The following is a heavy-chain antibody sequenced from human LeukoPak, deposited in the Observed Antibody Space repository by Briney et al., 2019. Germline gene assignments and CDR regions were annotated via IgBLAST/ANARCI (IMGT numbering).Heavy chain of an antibody. Sequence: SETLSLTCTVSGGSISGYYWGWIRQPPGKGLEWIGSIYYSGSTYYNPSLKSRVTISVDTSKNQFSLKLSSVTAADTAVYYCASRHYDILTGYLKAVDYWGQGTLVTVSS. V-gene: IGHV4-39*01. J-gene: IGHJ4*02. CDR3: ASRHYDILTGYLKAVDY. D-gene: IGHD3-9*01. CDR1: GGSISGYY. CDR2: IYYSGST.